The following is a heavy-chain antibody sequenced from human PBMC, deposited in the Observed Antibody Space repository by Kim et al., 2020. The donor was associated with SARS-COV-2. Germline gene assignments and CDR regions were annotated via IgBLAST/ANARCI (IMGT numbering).Heavy chain of an antibody. V-gene: IGHV4-59*08. Sequence: SETLSLTCSVSGGSISSYYWSWIRQSPGKGLEWIGYIYYSGSTNYSPSLKSRVTISIDTSKNQFSLKLRSVTAADTAVYYCARHRGQRLDAFDIWGQGTMVPVSS. CDR1: GGSISSYY. J-gene: IGHJ3*02. D-gene: IGHD2-21*01. CDR2: IYYSGST. CDR3: ARHRGQRLDAFDI.